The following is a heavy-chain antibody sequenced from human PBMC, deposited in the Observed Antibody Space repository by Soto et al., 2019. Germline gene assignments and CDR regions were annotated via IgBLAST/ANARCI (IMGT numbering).Heavy chain of an antibody. CDR2: IYYSGST. CDR1: GGSISSGGYY. J-gene: IGHJ4*02. Sequence: QVQLQESGPGLVKPSQTLSLTCTVSGGSISSGGYYWSWIRQHPGKGLEWIGYIYYSGSTYYNPSLKSRVTISVDTSKNQFSLKLSSVTDADTDVYYCARSGYSYGPNPLLYWGQGTLVTVSS. D-gene: IGHD5-18*01. V-gene: IGHV4-31*03. CDR3: ARSGYSYGPNPLLY.